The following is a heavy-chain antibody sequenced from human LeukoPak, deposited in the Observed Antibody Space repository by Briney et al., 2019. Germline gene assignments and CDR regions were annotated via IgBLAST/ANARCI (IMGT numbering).Heavy chain of an antibody. D-gene: IGHD5-12*01. CDR3: GGDGGHSGYDLYGS. J-gene: IGHJ5*02. CDR2: MKHDGGEK. Sequence: PGGSLRLSCTDSGVTFSNDWMGWVRQAPGKGLECLANMKHDGGEKYYVDSVKVQFTISRDNAKNSLYLQMTSPTAEDTAVYYCGGDGGHSGYDLYGSWGQGTLVTVSS. V-gene: IGHV3-7*01. CDR1: GVTFSNDW.